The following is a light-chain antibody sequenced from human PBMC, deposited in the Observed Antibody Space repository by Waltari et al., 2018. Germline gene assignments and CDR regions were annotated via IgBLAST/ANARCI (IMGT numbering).Light chain of an antibody. V-gene: IGLV2-14*03. J-gene: IGLJ3*02. CDR2: DVT. CDR3: SSYTTRGTWV. Sequence: QSPLTQPASVSGSPGQSITLSCTGPFSDVGPSDSVPWYQQLPGSAPNPLIYDVTHRPSGASDRLSGSKSGNTASLTISGLQPEDEADYYCSSYTTRGTWVFGGGTKLTVL. CDR1: FSDVGPSDS.